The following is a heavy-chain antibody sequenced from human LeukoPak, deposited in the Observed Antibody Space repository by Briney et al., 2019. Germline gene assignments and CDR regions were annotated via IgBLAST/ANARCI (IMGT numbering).Heavy chain of an antibody. D-gene: IGHD2-2*02. CDR1: GFTFSSYG. CDR2: ISYDGSNK. V-gene: IGHV3-30*03. CDR3: ARDRSDIVVVPAAIQPYYFGY. Sequence: GRSLRLSCAASGFTFSSYGMHWVRQAPGKGLEWVAVISYDGSNKYYADSVKGRFTISRDNSKNTLYLQMNSLRAEDTAVYYCARDRSDIVVVPAAIQPYYFGYWGQGTLVTVSS. J-gene: IGHJ4*02.